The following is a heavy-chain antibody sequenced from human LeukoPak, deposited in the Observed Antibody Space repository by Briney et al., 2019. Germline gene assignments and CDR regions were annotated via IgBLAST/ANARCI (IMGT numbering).Heavy chain of an antibody. Sequence: GGSLRLSCAASGFTVSSNYMSWVRQAPGKGLEWVSVIYSGGSTYHADSVKGRFTISRDNSKNTLYLQMNSLRAEDTAVYYCAREYYYDSSGYYYFDYWGQGTLVTVSS. D-gene: IGHD3-22*01. V-gene: IGHV3-53*01. CDR2: IYSGGST. CDR1: GFTVSSNY. J-gene: IGHJ4*02. CDR3: AREYYYDSSGYYYFDY.